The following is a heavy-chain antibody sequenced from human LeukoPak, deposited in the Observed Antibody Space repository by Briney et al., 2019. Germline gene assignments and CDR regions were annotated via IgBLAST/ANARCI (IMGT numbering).Heavy chain of an antibody. V-gene: IGHV3-15*01. CDR2: IKSKTDGGTT. D-gene: IGHD5-24*01. J-gene: IGHJ4*02. Sequence: GGSLSLSCAASGFTFSDYYMSWIRQAPGKGLEWVGRIKSKTDGGTTDYAAPVKGRFTISRDDSKNTLYLQMNSLKTEDTAVYYCTTDVEMATIVDYWGQGTLVTVSS. CDR3: TTDVEMATIVDY. CDR1: GFTFSDYY.